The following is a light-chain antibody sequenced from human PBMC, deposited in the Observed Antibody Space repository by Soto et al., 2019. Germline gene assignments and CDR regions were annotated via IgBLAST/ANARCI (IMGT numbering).Light chain of an antibody. J-gene: IGKJ3*01. V-gene: IGKV3-20*01. CDR2: GAS. CDR1: QSVTSNY. CDR3: HHYGRSPIYT. Sequence: VLTQSPATLSLYPGATATLSCRASQSVTSNYLAWFQQKPGQAPRLLIYGASSRAAGIPDRFRGSGSGTDFTLTISGLEPEDFAVYYCHHYGRSPIYTFGPGTNVDFK.